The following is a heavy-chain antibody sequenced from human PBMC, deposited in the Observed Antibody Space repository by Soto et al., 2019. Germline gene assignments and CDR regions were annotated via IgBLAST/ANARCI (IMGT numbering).Heavy chain of an antibody. J-gene: IGHJ4*02. CDR3: ARPITIFGVVHMYFDY. Sequence: ASVKVSCKAWGYTFTSYDVNWVRQATGQGLEWMGWMNPNTGNTGYAQKFQGRVTMTRDTSISTAYMELSSLRSEDTAIYYCARPITIFGVVHMYFDYWGQGTEVPASS. V-gene: IGHV1-8*01. CDR1: GYTFTSYD. D-gene: IGHD3-3*01. CDR2: MNPNTGNT.